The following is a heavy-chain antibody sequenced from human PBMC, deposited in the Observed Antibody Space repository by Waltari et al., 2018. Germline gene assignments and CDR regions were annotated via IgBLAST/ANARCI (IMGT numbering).Heavy chain of an antibody. V-gene: IGHV4-4*02. CDR3: ARDRGRGLYLES. CDR2: IHGSGRT. J-gene: IGHJ4*02. CDR1: GESVTNSYW. D-gene: IGHD2-15*01. Sequence: QVKLQESGPGLVKPSGTLSLTCAVPGESVTNSYWWSWVRQSPGRGLEWIGQIHGSGRTNYNPSLESRVTVSLDTSNNHFSLRVTSATAADTAVYFCARDRGRGLYLESWGQGTLVTVSP.